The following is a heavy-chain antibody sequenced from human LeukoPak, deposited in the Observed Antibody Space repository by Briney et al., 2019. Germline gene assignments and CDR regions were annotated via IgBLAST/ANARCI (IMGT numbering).Heavy chain of an antibody. J-gene: IGHJ5*02. CDR3: ARGYYDFSPNGP. D-gene: IGHD3-3*01. Sequence: SQTLSLTCTVSGGSISSGSYYWSWIRQPPGKGLEWIGYIYYSGSTNYNPSLKSRVTISVDTSKNQFSLKLSSVTAADTAVYYCARGYYDFSPNGPWGQGTLVTVSS. CDR2: IYYSGST. CDR1: GGSISSGSYY. V-gene: IGHV4-61*01.